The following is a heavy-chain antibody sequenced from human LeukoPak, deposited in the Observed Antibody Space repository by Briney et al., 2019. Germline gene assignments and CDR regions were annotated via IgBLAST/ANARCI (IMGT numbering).Heavy chain of an antibody. CDR3: ARVHPDYGDYGWFDP. CDR1: GFSVSSNY. D-gene: IGHD4-17*01. V-gene: IGHV3-53*01. Sequence: GGSLRLSCGAYGFSVSSNYMSWVRQAPGKGLKWVSVIFSGGSTYYADSVKGRFTISRDNSKNTLYLQMNSLRAEDTAIYYCARVHPDYGDYGWFDPWGQGTLVTVSS. J-gene: IGHJ5*02. CDR2: IFSGGST.